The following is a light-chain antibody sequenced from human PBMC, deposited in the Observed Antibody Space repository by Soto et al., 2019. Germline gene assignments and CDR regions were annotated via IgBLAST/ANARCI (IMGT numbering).Light chain of an antibody. CDR2: RAS. Sequence: DIQMTQSPSSLSASVGDRVTITCRASQIINTWLAWYQQKPGKAPKLLIYRASNLVNGVPSRFSGSGSGTKFPLTISSLQPDDFSIYYCQQYETYSGTFGPGTKVDL. V-gene: IGKV1-5*03. CDR1: QIINTW. CDR3: QQYETYSGT. J-gene: IGKJ3*01.